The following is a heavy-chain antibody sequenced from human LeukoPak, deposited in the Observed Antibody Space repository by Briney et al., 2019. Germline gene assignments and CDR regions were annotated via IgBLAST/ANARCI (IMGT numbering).Heavy chain of an antibody. CDR1: GFTFSSYS. CDR2: ISSSSSYI. CDR3: AKGGGSSSWYLDY. V-gene: IGHV3-21*01. J-gene: IGHJ4*02. Sequence: GGSLRLSCAASGFTFSSYSMNWVRQAPGKGLEWVSSISSSSSYIYYADSVKGRFTISRDNAKNSLYLQMNSLRAEDTAVYYCAKGGGSSSWYLDYWGQGTLVTVSS. D-gene: IGHD6-13*01.